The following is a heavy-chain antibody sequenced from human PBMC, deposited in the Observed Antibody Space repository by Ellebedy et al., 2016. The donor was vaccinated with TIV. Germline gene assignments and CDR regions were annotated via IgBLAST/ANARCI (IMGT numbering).Heavy chain of an antibody. D-gene: IGHD3-16*01. V-gene: IGHV3-7*01. J-gene: IGHJ4*02. Sequence: GGSLRLSCAASGFTFSNYWMSWVRQAPGKGLEWVANIKQDGSEKYYVDSVKGRFSISRDNAKNSLYVQMNSLRDEDTAVYYCARAGGVGTVDCWGQGTLVTVSS. CDR2: IKQDGSEK. CDR3: ARAGGVGTVDC. CDR1: GFTFSNYW.